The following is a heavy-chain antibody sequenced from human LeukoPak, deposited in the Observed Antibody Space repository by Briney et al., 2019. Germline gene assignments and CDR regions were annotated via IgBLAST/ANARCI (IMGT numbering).Heavy chain of an antibody. CDR2: VHYTGTT. J-gene: IGHJ5*02. V-gene: IGHV4-59*08. CDR1: GDSIGTYY. D-gene: IGHD3-10*01. CDR3: ARFRFRHNWFDP. Sequence: PSETLSLTCTVSGDSIGTYYWNWIRQPPGKGLEWIAYVHYTGTTNYNPSLKSRVTISIDTSKNQFSLQLSSVTAADTAVYYCARFRFRHNWFDPCGQGTLVTVSS.